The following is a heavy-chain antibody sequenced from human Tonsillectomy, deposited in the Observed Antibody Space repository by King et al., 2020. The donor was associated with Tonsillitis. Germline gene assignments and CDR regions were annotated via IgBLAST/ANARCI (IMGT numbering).Heavy chain of an antibody. J-gene: IGHJ4*02. V-gene: IGHV4-59*08. CDR3: ASLGTSHYDFWSGYPPEYYFDY. CDR2: IYYSGST. Sequence: QLQESGPGLVKPSETLSLTCTVSGGSISSYYWSWIRQPPGKGLEWIGYIYYSGSTNYNPSLKSRVTISVDTSKNQFSLKLSSVTAADTAVYYRASLGTSHYDFWSGYPPEYYFDYWGQGTLVTVSS. CDR1: GGSISSYY. D-gene: IGHD3-3*01.